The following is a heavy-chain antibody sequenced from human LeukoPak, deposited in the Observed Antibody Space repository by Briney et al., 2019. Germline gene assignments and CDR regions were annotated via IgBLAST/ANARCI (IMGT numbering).Heavy chain of an antibody. D-gene: IGHD1-1*01. V-gene: IGHV1-69*05. J-gene: IGHJ6*03. Sequence: ASVTVSCKATGDTFSSYAVSWVRQAPGQGLEWMGGIIPIFGTANYAQNFQGRVTITTDESTTTAYMRLSSLRSEDTAVYYCARGKWNRPGYMDVWGKGTTVTVSS. CDR3: ARGKWNRPGYMDV. CDR1: GDTFSSYA. CDR2: IIPIFGTA.